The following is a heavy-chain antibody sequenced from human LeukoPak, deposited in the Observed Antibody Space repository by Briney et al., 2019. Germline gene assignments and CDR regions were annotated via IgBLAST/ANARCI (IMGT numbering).Heavy chain of an antibody. CDR2: IYYSGST. J-gene: IGHJ4*02. CDR3: AAGYSSGWYHVHFDY. V-gene: IGHV4-59*02. D-gene: IGHD6-19*01. Sequence: SETLSLTCEVYGGSVSGYYWGWIRQPPGKGLEWIGYIYYSGSTNYNPSLKSRVTISVDTSKNQFSLKLSSVTAADTAVYYCAAGYSSGWYHVHFDYWGQGTLVTVSS. CDR1: GGSVSGYY.